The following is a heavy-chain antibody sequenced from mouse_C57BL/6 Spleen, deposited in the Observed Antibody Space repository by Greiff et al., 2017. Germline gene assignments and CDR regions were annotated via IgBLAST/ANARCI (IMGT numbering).Heavy chain of an antibody. CDR2: LDPANGNT. D-gene: IGHD4-1*01. CDR1: GFNIKNTY. CDR3: ARRGVGTWDDLDY. J-gene: IGHJ2*01. Sequence: EVKLVESVAELVRPGASVKLSCTASGFNIKNTYMHWVKQRPEQGLEWIGRLDPANGNTKYAPKFQGQATITADTSSNTAYLQLSSLTSEDTAIYYCARRGVGTWDDLDYWGQGTTLTVSS. V-gene: IGHV14-3*01.